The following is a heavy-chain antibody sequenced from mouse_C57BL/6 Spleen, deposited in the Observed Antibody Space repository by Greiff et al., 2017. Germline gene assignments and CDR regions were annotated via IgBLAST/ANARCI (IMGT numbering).Heavy chain of an antibody. CDR3: ARNYYGSSYCDY. V-gene: IGHV2-2*01. Sequence: VQGVESGPGLVPPSQSLSITCTVSGFSLTSYGVPWVRQSPGKGLEWLGVLWSGGSPDYNAAFISRLSISKDNSKSHVFFKMNSLQADDTAIYYCARNYYGSSYCDYWGQGTTLTVAS. CDR2: LWSGGSP. D-gene: IGHD1-1*01. J-gene: IGHJ2*01. CDR1: GFSLTSYG.